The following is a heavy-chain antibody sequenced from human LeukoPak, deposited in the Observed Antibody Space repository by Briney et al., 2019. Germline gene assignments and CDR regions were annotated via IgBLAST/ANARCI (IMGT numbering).Heavy chain of an antibody. V-gene: IGHV1-2*02. J-gene: IGHJ4*02. D-gene: IGHD5-18*01. Sequence: GASVKVSCKASGYTFTGYYMHWVRRAPGQGLEWMGWINPNSGGTNDAQKFQGRVTMTRNTSIRTAYMELSRLRSDDTAVYYCARWTLARGYSYRSHIDYWGQGTLVTVSS. CDR2: INPNSGGT. CDR3: ARWTLARGYSYRSHIDY. CDR1: GYTFTGYY.